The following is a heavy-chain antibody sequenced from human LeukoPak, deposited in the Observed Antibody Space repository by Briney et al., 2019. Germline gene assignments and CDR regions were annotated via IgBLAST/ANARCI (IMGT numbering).Heavy chain of an antibody. J-gene: IGHJ4*02. CDR2: ICSGGNT. D-gene: IGHD1-1*01. CDR1: GGSLSTSYY. CDR3: ARDGPWKSDC. Sequence: SETLSLTCTVSGGSLSTSYYWGWIRQTPGKGLEWIGSICSGGNTCYNPSLRSRVTILADSSKDQFYLILTSVTAADTAVYYCARDGPWKSDCWGQGTLVTVSS. V-gene: IGHV4-39*02.